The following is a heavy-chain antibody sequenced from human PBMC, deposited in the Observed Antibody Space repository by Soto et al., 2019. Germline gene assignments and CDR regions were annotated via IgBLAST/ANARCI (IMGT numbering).Heavy chain of an antibody. Sequence: EVQLVESGGGLVQPGGSLRLSCAASGFTFSSYEMNWVRQAPGKGLEWVSYISSSGSTIYYADSVKGRFTISRDNAKNSLYLQMNSLRAEDTAVYYCARAPYGSGSYPFDYWGQGTLVTVSS. D-gene: IGHD3-10*01. J-gene: IGHJ4*02. V-gene: IGHV3-48*03. CDR1: GFTFSSYE. CDR3: ARAPYGSGSYPFDY. CDR2: ISSSGSTI.